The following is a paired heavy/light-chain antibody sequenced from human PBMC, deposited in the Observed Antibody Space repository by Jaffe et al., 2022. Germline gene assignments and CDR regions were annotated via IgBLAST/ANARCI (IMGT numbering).Light chain of an antibody. CDR3: QEYNNWLGIT. CDR2: GAS. CDR1: QSVRSN. Sequence: EIVMTQSPATLSVSPGERATLSCRASQSVRSNVAWYQQKPGQAPRLLIYGASTRASGIPARFSGSGSGTEFTLTVSSLQSEDSAVYYCQEYNNWLGITFGPGTKVEIK. J-gene: IGKJ3*01. V-gene: IGKV3-15*01.
Heavy chain of an antibody. Sequence: EVLLVESGGGLVKPGGSLRLSCAASGFTFSSAWMNWVRQAPGKGLEWVGRIKSKGDGETTDYAAPVKGRFTISRDDSKNTLYLQLNSLNTEDTAVYFCTTSYWNSAQFLPYWGQGTLVTVSS. D-gene: IGHD1-7*01. CDR1: GFTFSSAW. J-gene: IGHJ4*02. CDR2: IKSKGDGETT. CDR3: TTSYWNSAQFLPY. V-gene: IGHV3-15*01.